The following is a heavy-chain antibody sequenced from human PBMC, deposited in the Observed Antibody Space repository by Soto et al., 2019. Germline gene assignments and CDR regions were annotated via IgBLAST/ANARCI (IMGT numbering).Heavy chain of an antibody. Sequence: PGGSLRLSCAASGFTFSSYAMSWVRQAPGKGLEWVSAISGSGGSTYYADSVKGRFTISRDNSKNTLYLQMNSLRAEDTAVYYCAKSLGRSSIAAPNWFDPWGQGTLVTVSS. D-gene: IGHD6-6*01. CDR1: GFTFSSYA. CDR2: ISGSGGST. CDR3: AKSLGRSSIAAPNWFDP. V-gene: IGHV3-23*01. J-gene: IGHJ5*02.